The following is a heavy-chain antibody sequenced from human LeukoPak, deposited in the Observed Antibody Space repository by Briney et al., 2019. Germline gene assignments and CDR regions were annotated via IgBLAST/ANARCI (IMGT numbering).Heavy chain of an antibody. CDR1: ASTFSTYV. V-gene: IGHV3-30*03. CDR3: ARGWHSSGHCDTFDI. J-gene: IGHJ3*02. Sequence: PGGSLRLSCVASASTFSTYVMHWVRQAPGRGLEWVAGLSLDGRSEHYPDSVRGRFTISRDNSYNTPYLQMNSLSDEDTAVYYCARGWHSSGHCDTFDIWGQGTMVTVSP. CDR2: LSLDGRSE. D-gene: IGHD3-22*01.